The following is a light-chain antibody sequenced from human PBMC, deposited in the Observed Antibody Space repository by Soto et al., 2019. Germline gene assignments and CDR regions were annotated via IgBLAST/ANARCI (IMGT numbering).Light chain of an antibody. CDR3: GSYASATLI. V-gene: IGLV2-14*01. CDR2: EVI. Sequence: QSALTQPASASGSPGQSITISCTGSNSDIGAYDYVSWYQQHPGKPPTLLIYEVIFRPSGVPNRFSGSKSGNTATLTISGLLTEDEADYYCGSYASATLIFGGGTKLTVL. J-gene: IGLJ2*01. CDR1: NSDIGAYDY.